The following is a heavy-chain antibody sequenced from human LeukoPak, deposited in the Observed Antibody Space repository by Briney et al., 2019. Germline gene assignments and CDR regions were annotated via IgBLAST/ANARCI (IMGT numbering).Heavy chain of an antibody. J-gene: IGHJ4*02. CDR2: ISRSGRII. CDR3: ARDPYSEGANFDF. CDR1: GFTFSDYE. Sequence: RGGSLRLSCAASGFTFSDYEMNWIRQTPGKGLEWISYISRSGRIIYYADSVKGRFTISRDNAKNSVYLQMSSLRVEDTAVYFCARDPYSEGANFDFWGQGILVAVSS. D-gene: IGHD1-26*01. V-gene: IGHV3-48*03.